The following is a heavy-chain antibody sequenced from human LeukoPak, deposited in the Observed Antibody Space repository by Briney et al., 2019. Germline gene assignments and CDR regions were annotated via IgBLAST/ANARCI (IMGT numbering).Heavy chain of an antibody. CDR1: GFTFSSYA. J-gene: IGHJ3*02. D-gene: IGHD2-21*01. V-gene: IGHV3-23*01. CDR3: ANHLWTI. Sequence: PGGSLRLSCATSGFTFSSYAMNWVRQAPGKGLEWVSGISGSEGSTYYADPVKGRFTISRDNSKNTLYLQMNSLRAEDTAVYYCANHLWTIWGQGTMVTVSS. CDR2: ISGSEGST.